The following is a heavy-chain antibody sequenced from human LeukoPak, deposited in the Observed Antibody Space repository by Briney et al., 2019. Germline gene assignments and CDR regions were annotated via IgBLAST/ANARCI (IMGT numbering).Heavy chain of an antibody. Sequence: RASVKVSCKASGGTFSSYAISWVRQAPGQGLEWMGWINPNSGGTNYAQKFQGRVTMTRDTSISTAYMELSRLRSDDTAVYYCAIIASGTQRAWFDYWGQGTLVTVSS. J-gene: IGHJ4*02. CDR3: AIIASGTQRAWFDY. D-gene: IGHD1-26*01. CDR1: GGTFSSYA. CDR2: INPNSGGT. V-gene: IGHV1-2*02.